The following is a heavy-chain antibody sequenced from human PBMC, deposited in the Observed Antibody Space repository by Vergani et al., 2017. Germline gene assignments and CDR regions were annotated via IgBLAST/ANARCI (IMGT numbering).Heavy chain of an antibody. J-gene: IGHJ3*02. CDR1: GGSISSSSYY. D-gene: IGHD3-3*01. V-gene: IGHV4-39*07. CDR2: IYYSGST. Sequence: QLQLQESGPGLVKPSETLSLTCTVSGGSISSSSYYWGWIRQPPGKGLEWIGSIYYSGSTYYNPSLKSRVTISVDTSKNQFSLKRSSVTAADTAVYYCARDIGYYDFWSGSNAFDIWGQGTMVTVSS. CDR3: ARDIGYYDFWSGSNAFDI.